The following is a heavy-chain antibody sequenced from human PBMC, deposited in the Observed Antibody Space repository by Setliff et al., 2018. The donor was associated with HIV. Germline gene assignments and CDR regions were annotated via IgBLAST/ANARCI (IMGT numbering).Heavy chain of an antibody. CDR3: ARVGSYWTQFDY. V-gene: IGHV1-8*02. D-gene: IGHD2-15*01. CDR2: MTPYSGNT. CDR1: GYTFTSYA. Sequence: ASVKVSCKASGYTFTSYAMNWVRQAAGHGLEWMGWMTPYSGNTGYAQKFQGRVSMTRNTSISTAYMELSSLRSEDTAVYYCARVGSYWTQFDYWGQGTLVTVSS. J-gene: IGHJ4*01.